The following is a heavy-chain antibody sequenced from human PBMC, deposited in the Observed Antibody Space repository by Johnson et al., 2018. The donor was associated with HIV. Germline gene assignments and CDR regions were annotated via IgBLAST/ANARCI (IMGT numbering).Heavy chain of an antibody. Sequence: QVQLVESGGGVVQPGGSLRLSCAASGFTFSSYGMHWVRQAPGKGLEWVAFIRYDGSNKYYTDSVKGRFPISRDNSKNTLYLQMNSLRAEDTAVYYCARDRAYYDFWSGYPENYDAFDIWGPGTLVTVSS. J-gene: IGHJ3*02. CDR3: ARDRAYYDFWSGYPENYDAFDI. CDR2: IRYDGSNK. V-gene: IGHV3-30*02. CDR1: GFTFSSYG. D-gene: IGHD3-3*01.